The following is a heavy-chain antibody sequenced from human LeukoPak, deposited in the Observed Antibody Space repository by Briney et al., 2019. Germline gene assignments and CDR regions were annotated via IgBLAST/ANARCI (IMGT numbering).Heavy chain of an antibody. CDR1: GYTFTSYD. CDR2: MNPNSGNT. Sequence: VASVKVSCKASGYTFTSYDINWVRQATGQGLEWMGWMNPNSGNTGYAQKFQGRVTMTRNTSISTAYMELSSLRSEDAAVYYCARVGVGATIRGYYYYYYYMDVWGKGTTVTVSS. D-gene: IGHD1-26*01. J-gene: IGHJ6*03. CDR3: ARVGVGATIRGYYYYYYYMDV. V-gene: IGHV1-8*01.